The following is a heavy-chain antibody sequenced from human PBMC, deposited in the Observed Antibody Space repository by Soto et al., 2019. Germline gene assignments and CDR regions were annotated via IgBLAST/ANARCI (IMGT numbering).Heavy chain of an antibody. Sequence: PSETLSLTCAVYGGSFSGYYWSWIRQPPGKGLEWIGEINHSGSTNYNPSLKSRVTISVDTSKNQFSLKLSSVTAADTAVYYCARVASVENYGALGEFDYWGQGTLVTVSS. CDR2: INHSGST. V-gene: IGHV4-34*01. J-gene: IGHJ4*02. D-gene: IGHD4-17*01. CDR1: GGSFSGYY. CDR3: ARVASVENYGALGEFDY.